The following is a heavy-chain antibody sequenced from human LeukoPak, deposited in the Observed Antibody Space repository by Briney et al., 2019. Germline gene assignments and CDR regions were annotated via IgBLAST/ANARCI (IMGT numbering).Heavy chain of an antibody. Sequence: SPTLSLTCTVSGGSISSGGYYWSWIRQHPGGGLAWIGYIYYSGSTYYNPSLKSRVTISVDTSKNQFSLKLSSVTAADTAVYYCAINSYDSSGWGWFDPWGQGTLVTVSS. CDR3: AINSYDSSGWGWFDP. V-gene: IGHV4-31*03. D-gene: IGHD3-22*01. CDR2: IYYSGST. J-gene: IGHJ5*02. CDR1: GGSISSGGYY.